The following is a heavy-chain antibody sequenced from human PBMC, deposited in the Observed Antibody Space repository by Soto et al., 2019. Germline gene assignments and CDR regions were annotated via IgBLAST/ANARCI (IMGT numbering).Heavy chain of an antibody. CDR3: ARHAGGGFWSGPVDY. Sequence: SETLSLTCTVSGGSISSSSYYWGWIRQPPGKGLEWIGSIYYSGSTYYNPSLKSRVTISIDTSKNQFSLKLSSVTAADTAVYYCARHAGGGFWSGPVDYWGQGTLVTVSS. D-gene: IGHD3-3*01. J-gene: IGHJ4*02. CDR1: GGSISSSSYY. V-gene: IGHV4-39*01. CDR2: IYYSGST.